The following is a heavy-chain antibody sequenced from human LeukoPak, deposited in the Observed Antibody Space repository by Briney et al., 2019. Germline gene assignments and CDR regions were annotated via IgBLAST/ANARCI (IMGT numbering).Heavy chain of an antibody. D-gene: IGHD3-22*01. CDR1: GGSFSGYY. J-gene: IGHJ6*03. CDR3: ARGRQEISMILVVKTGVSYYLDV. Sequence: SETLSLTCAVSGGSFSGYYWSWIRQPPGKGLEWIGEINHSVSTNYNPSLKSRVTISVDTSKNQFSLKLSSVTAADTAVYYCARGRQEISMILVVKTGVSYYLDVWGRGTTVTVS. CDR2: INHSVST. V-gene: IGHV4-34*01.